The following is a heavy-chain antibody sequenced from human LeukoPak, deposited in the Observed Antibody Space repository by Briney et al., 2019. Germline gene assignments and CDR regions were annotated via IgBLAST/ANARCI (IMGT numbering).Heavy chain of an antibody. CDR2: ISHSSWTI. J-gene: IGHJ3*01. Sequence: GGSLRLSCAASGFTFRSYSMYWVRQAPGKGLEWISYISHSSWTIYYADSVKGRFTISRDNGRNSLYLQMNSLRVEDTAIYYCARLGTTDMRGWGQGTMVTVSS. D-gene: IGHD4-17*01. V-gene: IGHV3-48*01. CDR1: GFTFRSYS. CDR3: ARLGTTDMRG.